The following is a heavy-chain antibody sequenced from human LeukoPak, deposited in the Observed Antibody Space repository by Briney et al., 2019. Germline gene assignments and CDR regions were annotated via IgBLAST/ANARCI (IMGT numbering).Heavy chain of an antibody. CDR1: GGSLSGYY. Sequence: SETLSLTCAVYGGSLSGYYWSWIRQPPGKGLEWIGEINHSGSTNYNPSLKSRVTISVDTSKNQFSLKLSSVAAADTAVYYCARGLTVYDYIWGSYRSRSWFDPRGQGTLVTVSS. J-gene: IGHJ5*02. D-gene: IGHD3-16*02. V-gene: IGHV4-34*01. CDR2: INHSGST. CDR3: ARGLTVYDYIWGSYRSRSWFDP.